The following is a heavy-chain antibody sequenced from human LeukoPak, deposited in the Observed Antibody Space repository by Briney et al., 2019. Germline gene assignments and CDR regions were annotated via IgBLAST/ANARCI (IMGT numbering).Heavy chain of an antibody. CDR2: ISPNGVIT. CDR3: AIPGDY. Sequence: GGSLRLSCVASGFTFRSHGMNWVRQAPGKGLEWVSGISPNGVITYYADSVKGRFTISRDNSKSTLNLQMNRLRTEDTAVYYCAIPGDYWGQGTLVTVSS. CDR1: GFTFRSHG. V-gene: IGHV3-23*01. J-gene: IGHJ4*02.